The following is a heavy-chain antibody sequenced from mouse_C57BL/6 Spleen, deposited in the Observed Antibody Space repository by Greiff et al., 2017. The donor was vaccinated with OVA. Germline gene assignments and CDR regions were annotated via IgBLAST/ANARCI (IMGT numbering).Heavy chain of an antibody. Sequence: EVMLVESGGGLLRLGGSLKLSCAASGSTFSSYPLSWVGQIPEKRRGWVATFSDGGGYTYYPDNVKGRFTFSRDNAKNNLYLQMSHLKSEDTAMYYCARDGGRGYATDYWGQGTSVTVSS. J-gene: IGHJ4*01. V-gene: IGHV5-4*01. D-gene: IGHD1-1*02. CDR2: FSDGGGYT. CDR1: GSTFSSYP. CDR3: ARDGGRGYATDY.